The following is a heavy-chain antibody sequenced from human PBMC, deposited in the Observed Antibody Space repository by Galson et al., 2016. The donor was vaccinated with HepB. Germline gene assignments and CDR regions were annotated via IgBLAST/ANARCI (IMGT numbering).Heavy chain of an antibody. J-gene: IGHJ6*02. CDR3: ARERGYDFWSGYYSPHKYGMDV. D-gene: IGHD3-3*01. V-gene: IGHV3-21*01. Sequence: YYADSVKGRFTISRDNAKNSLFLQMSSLRAEDTAVYYCARERGYDFWSGYYSPHKYGMDVWGQGTTVTVSS.